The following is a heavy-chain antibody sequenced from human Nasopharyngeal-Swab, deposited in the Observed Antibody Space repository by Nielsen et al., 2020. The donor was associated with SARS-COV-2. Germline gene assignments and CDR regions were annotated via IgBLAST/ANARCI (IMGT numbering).Heavy chain of an antibody. Sequence: SETLSLTCTVSGGSISSDYWSWIRQPPGKGLEWIGYIYYSGSTNYNPSLKSRVTISVDTSKNQFSLKLSSVTAADTAVYYCARTGYSSSWYNRYYYYYMDVWGKGTTVTVSS. V-gene: IGHV4-59*01. CDR3: ARTGYSSSWYNRYYYYYMDV. CDR2: IYYSGST. J-gene: IGHJ6*03. D-gene: IGHD6-13*01. CDR1: GGSISSDY.